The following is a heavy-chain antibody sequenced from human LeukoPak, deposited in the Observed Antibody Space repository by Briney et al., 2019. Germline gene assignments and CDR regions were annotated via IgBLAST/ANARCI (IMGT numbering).Heavy chain of an antibody. D-gene: IGHD3-3*01. Sequence: SETLSLTCTVSGGSISSGGYYWSWIRQHPGKGLEWIGYIYYSGSTYYNPSLKSRVTISVDTSKNHFSLKRSSVTAVDTAVYYCARGSTYYDFWSGYYSAGGKFDYWGQGTLVTVSS. CDR2: IYYSGST. CDR3: ARGSTYYDFWSGYYSAGGKFDY. CDR1: GGSISSGGYY. J-gene: IGHJ4*02. V-gene: IGHV4-31*03.